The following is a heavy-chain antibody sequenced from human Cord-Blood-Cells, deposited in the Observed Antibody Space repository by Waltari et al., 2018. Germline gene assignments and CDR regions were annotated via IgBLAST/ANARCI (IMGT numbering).Heavy chain of an antibody. J-gene: IGHJ4*02. Sequence: QVQLQQWGAGLLKPSETLSLTCAVYGGSFSGYYWSWIRQPPGKGLEWIGEINHSGSTNYNPSLKSRVTRSVDTSKNQFSLKLTSVTAADTAVYYCARTGERDYYFDYWGQGTLVTVSS. CDR2: INHSGST. D-gene: IGHD7-27*01. CDR3: ARTGERDYYFDY. V-gene: IGHV4-34*01. CDR1: GGSFSGYY.